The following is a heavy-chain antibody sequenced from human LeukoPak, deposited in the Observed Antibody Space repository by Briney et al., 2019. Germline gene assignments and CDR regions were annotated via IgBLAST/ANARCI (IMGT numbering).Heavy chain of an antibody. CDR2: ISGSGGST. V-gene: IGHV3-23*01. Sequence: PGGSLRLSCAASGFTFSSYAMSWVRQAPGKGLEWVSAISGSGGSTYYADSVKGRFTISRDNSKNTLHLQMNSLRAEDTAVYYCAKMLPYYDFWRNYFDYWGQGTLVTVSS. CDR3: AKMLPYYDFWRNYFDY. J-gene: IGHJ4*02. CDR1: GFTFSSYA. D-gene: IGHD3-3*01.